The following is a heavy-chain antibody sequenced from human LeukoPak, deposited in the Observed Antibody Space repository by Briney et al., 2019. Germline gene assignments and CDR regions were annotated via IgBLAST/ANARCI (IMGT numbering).Heavy chain of an antibody. CDR2: TYYRSKWYN. D-gene: IGHD6-13*01. CDR1: GDSVSSNSAA. J-gene: IGHJ4*02. CDR3: AREYILSWQHLVGVFDY. Sequence: SQTLSLTCAISGDSVSSNSAAWNWIRQSPSRGLEWLGRTYYRSKWYNDYATSVKSRITINPATSKNQFSLQMNSVTPEDTAVYYCAREYILSWQHLVGVFDYWGQGTPVIVSS. V-gene: IGHV6-1*01.